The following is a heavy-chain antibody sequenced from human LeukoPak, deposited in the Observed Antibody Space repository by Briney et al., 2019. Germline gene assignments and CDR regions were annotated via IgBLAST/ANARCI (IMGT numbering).Heavy chain of an antibody. D-gene: IGHD3-3*01. J-gene: IGHJ4*02. CDR2: IWYDGSNK. CDR1: GFTFSSYG. V-gene: IGHV3-33*01. Sequence: GGSLRLSCAASGFTFSSYGMHWVRQAPGKGLEWVAVIWYDGSNKYYADSVKGRFTISRDNSKNTLYLQMNSLRAEDTAVYYCARDFDFWSGDRFDYWGQGTLVTVSS. CDR3: ARDFDFWSGDRFDY.